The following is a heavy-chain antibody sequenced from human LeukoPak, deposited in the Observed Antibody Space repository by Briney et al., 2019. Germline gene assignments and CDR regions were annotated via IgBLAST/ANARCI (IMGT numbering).Heavy chain of an antibody. Sequence: SETLSLTCAVYGGSISSSNWWSWVRQPPGKGLEWIGEIYHSGSTNYNPSLKSRVTISVDKSKNQFSLKLSSVTAADTAVYYCARVLSGWYNYYYYGMDVWGQGTTVTVSS. CDR3: ARVLSGWYNYYYYGMDV. J-gene: IGHJ6*02. CDR1: GGSISSSNW. D-gene: IGHD6-19*01. CDR2: IYHSGST. V-gene: IGHV4-4*02.